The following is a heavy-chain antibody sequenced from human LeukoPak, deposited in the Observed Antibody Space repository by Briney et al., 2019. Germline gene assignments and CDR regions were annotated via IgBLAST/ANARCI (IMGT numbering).Heavy chain of an antibody. CDR3: ARDSSIRYGPNGMDV. CDR2: INAGNGNT. CDR1: GYTFTSYA. Sequence: GASVKVSCKASGYTFTSYAMHWVRQAPGQRLEWMGWINAGNGNTKYSQKFQGRVTITRDTSASTAYMELSSLRSEDTAVYYCARDSSIRYGPNGMDVWGQGTTVTVSS. J-gene: IGHJ6*02. V-gene: IGHV1-3*01. D-gene: IGHD5-18*01.